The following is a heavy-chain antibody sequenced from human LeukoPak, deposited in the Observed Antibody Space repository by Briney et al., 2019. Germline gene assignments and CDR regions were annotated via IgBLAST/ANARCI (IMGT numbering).Heavy chain of an antibody. CDR3: ARRLGLRWDLQAFDI. D-gene: IGHD4-23*01. J-gene: IGHJ3*02. Sequence: ASVKVSCKASGYTFSSYDINWVRQATGQGLEWMGWMNPNSGNRDYAQKFQGRVTITRNTSISTAYMELSSLRSEDTAVYYCARRLGLRWDLQAFDIWGQGTMVTVSS. V-gene: IGHV1-8*03. CDR2: MNPNSGNR. CDR1: GYTFSSYD.